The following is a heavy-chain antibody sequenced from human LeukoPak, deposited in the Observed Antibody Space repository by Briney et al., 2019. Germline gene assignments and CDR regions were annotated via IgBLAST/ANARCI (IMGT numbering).Heavy chain of an antibody. V-gene: IGHV1-46*01. D-gene: IGHD5-24*01. CDR2: INPTDDST. Sequence: ASVKVSCKASAYTFTSYYIHWVRQAPGQGLEWLGLINPTDDSTSYAQKFRGRVTVTRDTSTSTVYMELSSLRSEDTAMYYCAREGDGYKKFDYWAQGILVTVSS. CDR1: AYTFTSYY. CDR3: AREGDGYKKFDY. J-gene: IGHJ4*02.